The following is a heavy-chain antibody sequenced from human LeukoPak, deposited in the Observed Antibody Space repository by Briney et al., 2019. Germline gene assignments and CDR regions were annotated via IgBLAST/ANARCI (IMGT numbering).Heavy chain of an antibody. CDR1: GYTFTSYD. D-gene: IGHD1-26*01. CDR2: MNPNSGNT. Sequence: ASVKVSCKAAGYTFTSYDINWVRQATGQGLEWMGWMNPNSGNTGYAQKFRGRVTMTRNTSISTAYMELSSLRSEDTAVYYCVSGSYYYDYYGMDVWGQGTTVTVSS. V-gene: IGHV1-8*01. J-gene: IGHJ6*02. CDR3: VSGSYYYDYYGMDV.